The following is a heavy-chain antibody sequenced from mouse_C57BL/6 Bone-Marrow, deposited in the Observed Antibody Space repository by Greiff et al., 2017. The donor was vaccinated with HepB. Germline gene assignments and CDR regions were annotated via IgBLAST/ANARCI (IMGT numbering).Heavy chain of an antibody. V-gene: IGHV1-12*01. CDR3: GSNAY. Sequence: QVQLKESGAELVRPGASVKMSCKASGYTFTSYNMHWVKQTPGQGLEWIGTIYPGNGDTTYNQKFKGKATLTVDKSYSTAYMQLSSLSSEDSAVYFCGSNAYWGQGTLVTVSS. J-gene: IGHJ3*01. CDR2: IYPGNGDT. CDR1: GYTFTSYN.